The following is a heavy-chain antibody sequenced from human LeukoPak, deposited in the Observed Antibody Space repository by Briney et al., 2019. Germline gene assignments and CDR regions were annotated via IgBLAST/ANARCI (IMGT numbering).Heavy chain of an antibody. D-gene: IGHD6-19*01. CDR2: IRSKANSYAT. CDR1: GFTFSGSA. V-gene: IGHV3-73*01. CDR3: ATEMYSSGLYYHFDY. J-gene: IGHJ4*02. Sequence: GGSLRLSCAASGFTFSGSAMHWVRQASGKGLEWVGRIRSKANSYATAYAASVKGRFTISRDDSKNTAYLQMNSLKTEDTAVYYCATEMYSSGLYYHFDYWGQGTLVTVSS.